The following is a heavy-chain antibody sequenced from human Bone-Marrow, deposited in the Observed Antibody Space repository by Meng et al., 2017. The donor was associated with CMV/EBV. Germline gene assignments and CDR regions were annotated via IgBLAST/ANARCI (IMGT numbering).Heavy chain of an antibody. CDR3: ARLYCDSSICYFLQVYFGMDV. CDR2: INPNSGGT. Sequence: ASVKVSCKASGYTFTGYYMHWVRQAPGQGLEWMGWINPNSGGTNYAQKFQGRVSMTRDTSMSTAYMEMSRLTSDDTAVYYCARLYCDSSICYFLQVYFGMDVWGQGTTVTVSS. CDR1: GYTFTGYY. D-gene: IGHD2-2*01. J-gene: IGHJ6*02. V-gene: IGHV1-2*02.